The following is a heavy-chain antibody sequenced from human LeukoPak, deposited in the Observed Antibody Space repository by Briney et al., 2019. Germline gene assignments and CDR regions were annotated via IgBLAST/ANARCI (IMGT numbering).Heavy chain of an antibody. CDR1: GGSISSGSYY. D-gene: IGHD3-22*01. Sequence: PSETLSLTCTVSGGSISSGSYYWSWIQQPAGKGLEWIGRIYTSGSTNYNPSLKSRVTISVDTSKNQFPLKLSSVTAADTAVYYCARAYYDSSGYSFEPGDYYYYYMDVWGKGTTVTVCS. CDR3: ARAYYDSSGYSFEPGDYYYYYMDV. CDR2: IYTSGST. J-gene: IGHJ6*03. V-gene: IGHV4-61*02.